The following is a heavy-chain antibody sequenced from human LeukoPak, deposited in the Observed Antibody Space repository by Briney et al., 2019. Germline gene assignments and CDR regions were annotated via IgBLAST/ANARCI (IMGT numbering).Heavy chain of an antibody. V-gene: IGHV1-69*04. CDR3: ARGGTYYDYVWGSYRNAYLDY. Sequence: SVKVSYKASGGTFSSYAISWVRQAPGQGLEWMGRIIPILGIANYAQKFQGRVTITADKSTSTAYMELSSLRSEDTAVYYCARGGTYYDYVWGSYRNAYLDYWGQGTLVTVSS. D-gene: IGHD3-16*02. CDR1: GGTFSSYA. J-gene: IGHJ4*02. CDR2: IIPILGIA.